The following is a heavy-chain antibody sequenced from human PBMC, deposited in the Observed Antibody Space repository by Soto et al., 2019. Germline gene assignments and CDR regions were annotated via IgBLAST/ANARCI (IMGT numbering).Heavy chain of an antibody. J-gene: IGHJ4*02. CDR1: GFPLFTRGVG. D-gene: IGHD2-8*01. Sequence: QITLKESGPTLVKPTQTLTLTCTFSGFPLFTRGVGVGWIRQPPGKALEWLALIYWDDDKRYSPSLKSRLTITKDTSKKQVVLTMHNMEAVDTATYYCTHSESTLNDSWGQGNLVTVSS. V-gene: IGHV2-5*02. CDR3: THSESTLNDS. CDR2: IYWDDDK.